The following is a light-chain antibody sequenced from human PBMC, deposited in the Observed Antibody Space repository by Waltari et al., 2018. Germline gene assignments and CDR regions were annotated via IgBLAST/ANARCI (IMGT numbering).Light chain of an antibody. J-gene: IGLJ1*01. CDR3: NSHTTVSSLV. CDR1: SSDIGAYNY. V-gene: IGLV2-14*03. Sequence: QSALTQPASVSGSPGQSITTSCTGTSSDIGAYNYVPWYQQHPGKAPKLLIYDVTYRPSGVSSRFSGSKSGNTASLTISGLQAEDEADYYCNSHTTVSSLVFGTGTKVTVL. CDR2: DVT.